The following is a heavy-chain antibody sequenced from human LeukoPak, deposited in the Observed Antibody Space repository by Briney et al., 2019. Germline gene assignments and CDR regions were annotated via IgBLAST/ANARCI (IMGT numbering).Heavy chain of an antibody. J-gene: IGHJ4*02. CDR3: ARSYYYDYRQIDY. V-gene: IGHV4-39*01. CDR2: IYYSGST. Sequence: SETLSLTCTVSGFSISTSSYYWGWIRQPPGKGLDWPGSIYYSGSTYYNPSLKSRVTISVDTSKNQFSLNLYSVTAADTAVFYCARSYYYDYRQIDYWGQGTLVTVSS. CDR1: GFSISTSSYY. D-gene: IGHD3-22*01.